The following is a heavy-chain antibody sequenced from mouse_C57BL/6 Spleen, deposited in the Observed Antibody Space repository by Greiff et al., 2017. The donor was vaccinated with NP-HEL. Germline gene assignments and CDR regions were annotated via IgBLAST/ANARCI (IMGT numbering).Heavy chain of an antibody. CDR1: GFSFNTYA. CDR2: IRSKSNNYAT. V-gene: IGHV10-1*01. Sequence: EVKVVESGGGLVQPKGSLKLSCAASGFSFNTYAMNWVRQAPGKGLEWVARIRSKSNNYATYYADSVKDRFTISRDDSESMLYLQMNNLKTEDTAMYYCVRHYYAMEYWGKGTTVTVSS. J-gene: IGHJ4*01. CDR3: VRHYYAMEY.